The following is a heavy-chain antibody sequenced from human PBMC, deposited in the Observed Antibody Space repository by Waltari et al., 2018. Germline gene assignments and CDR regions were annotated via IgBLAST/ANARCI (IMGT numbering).Heavy chain of an antibody. CDR3: AHCSGGSCPSTSRD. CDR1: GGSISSSRYY. D-gene: IGHD2-15*01. V-gene: IGHV4-39*01. Sequence: QLQLQESGPGLVKPSETLSLTCTVSGGSISSSRYYWGWIRQPPGKGLEWIVSIYSSGSTYYNPSLKSRGTISEDTSNNQLSLNLISVTAADTAVYFCAHCSGGSCPSTSRDWGQGTLVTVSS. J-gene: IGHJ4*02. CDR2: IYSSGST.